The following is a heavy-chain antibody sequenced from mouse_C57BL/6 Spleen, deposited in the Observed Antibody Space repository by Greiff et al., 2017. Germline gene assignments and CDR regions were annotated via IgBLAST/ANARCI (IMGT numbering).Heavy chain of an antibody. Sequence: EVMLVESEGGLVQPGRSMKLSCTASGFTFSDYYMAWVRQVPEKGLEWVANINYDGSSTYYLDSLKSRFIISRDNAKNILYLQMSSLKSEDTATYYCARDQGGYDRYFDVWGTGTTVTVSS. J-gene: IGHJ1*03. D-gene: IGHD2-2*01. CDR1: GFTFSDYY. CDR3: ARDQGGYDRYFDV. CDR2: INYDGSST. V-gene: IGHV5-16*01.